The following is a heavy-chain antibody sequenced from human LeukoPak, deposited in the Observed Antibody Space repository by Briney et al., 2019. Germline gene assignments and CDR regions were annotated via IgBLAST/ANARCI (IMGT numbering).Heavy chain of an antibody. CDR3: ATFPIAAAAPFDY. D-gene: IGHD6-13*01. CDR1: GFTFSSYE. J-gene: IGHJ4*02. CDR2: ISSSGSTI. Sequence: GGSLRLSCAASGFTFSSYEMNWVRQAPGKGLEWVSYISSSGSTIYYADSVKGRFTISRDNAKNSLYLQMNSLRAEDTAVYYCATFPIAAAAPFDYWGQVTLVTVSS. V-gene: IGHV3-48*03.